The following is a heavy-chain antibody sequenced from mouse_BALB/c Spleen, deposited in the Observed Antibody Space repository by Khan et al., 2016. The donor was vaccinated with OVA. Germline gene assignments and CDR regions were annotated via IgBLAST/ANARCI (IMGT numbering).Heavy chain of an antibody. J-gene: IGHJ3*01. CDR3: ASHLTGSFAY. Sequence: EVELVESGGDLVKPGGSLKLSCAASGFTFSSYSMSWVRQTPDKGLEWVATISSGGDYTYYPDSVKGRFTISRDNAKNTLYLQMSSLKSEDTAMYYCASHLTGSFAYWGQGTLVTVSA. CDR1: GFTFSSYS. V-gene: IGHV5-6*01. D-gene: IGHD4-1*01. CDR2: ISSGGDYT.